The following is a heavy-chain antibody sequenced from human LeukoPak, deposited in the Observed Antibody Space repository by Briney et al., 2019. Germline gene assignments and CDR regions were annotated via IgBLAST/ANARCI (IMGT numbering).Heavy chain of an antibody. D-gene: IGHD4-23*01. CDR3: AAGVRRVTVRLTLDY. CDR2: IYTSGST. V-gene: IGHV4-61*02. J-gene: IGHJ4*02. CDR1: GGSISSGSYY. Sequence: SETLSLTCTVSGGSISSGSYYWSWIRQPAGKGLEWIGRIYTSGSTNYNPSLKSRVTISVDTSKNQFSLKLSSVTAADTAVYYCAAGVRRVTVRLTLDYWGQGTLLTLSS.